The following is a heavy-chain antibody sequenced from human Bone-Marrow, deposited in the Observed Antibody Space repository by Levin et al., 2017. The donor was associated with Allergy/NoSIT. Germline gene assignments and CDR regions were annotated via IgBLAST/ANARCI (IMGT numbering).Heavy chain of an antibody. CDR1: GFSFSRYY. V-gene: IGHV3-7*01. D-gene: IGHD3-16*01. J-gene: IGHJ4*02. Sequence: GGSLRLSCEASGFSFSRYYMNWVRRAPGKGLEWVANIKQGGETKKYVDSVKGRFTISRDDAKSSLYMQMNSLRAEDTAVYYCARDGGGSTWSCSGFDLWGQGIMVIVSS. CDR3: ARDGGGSTWSCSGFDL. CDR2: IKQGGETK.